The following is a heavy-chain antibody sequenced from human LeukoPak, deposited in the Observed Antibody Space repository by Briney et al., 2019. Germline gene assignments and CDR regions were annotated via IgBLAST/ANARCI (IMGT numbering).Heavy chain of an antibody. CDR3: VKVEQQLVRGDFDY. Sequence: GGSLRLSCSASGFTFSSYAMHWVRQAPGKGLEYVSAISSNGGSTYYADSVKGRFTISGDNSKNTLYLQMSSLRAEDTAVYYCVKVEQQLVRGDFDYWGQGTLVTVSS. V-gene: IGHV3-64D*06. CDR1: GFTFSSYA. CDR2: ISSNGGST. D-gene: IGHD6-13*01. J-gene: IGHJ4*02.